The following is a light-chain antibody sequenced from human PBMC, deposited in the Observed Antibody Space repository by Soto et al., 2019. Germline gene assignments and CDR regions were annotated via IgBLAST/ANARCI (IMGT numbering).Light chain of an antibody. J-gene: IGKJ1*01. CDR3: QHYGASSWP. Sequence: ENVVTQSPGTLSLSPGQRATLSCRASQSLSGDYLAWYQQKPGQAPRVLIYRASIRATGISDRFSGSGSGTDFTLTISRLEPDDFAVYYCQHYGASSWPFGQVGNVDNK. V-gene: IGKV3-20*01. CDR1: QSLSGDY. CDR2: RAS.